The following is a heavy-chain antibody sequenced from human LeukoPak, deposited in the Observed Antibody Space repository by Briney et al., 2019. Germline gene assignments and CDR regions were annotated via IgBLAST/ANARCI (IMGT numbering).Heavy chain of an antibody. CDR2: IYYSGTT. V-gene: IGHV4-31*03. CDR1: GGSISSGGYY. J-gene: IGHJ4*02. CDR3: ARHLSSGWSDY. D-gene: IGHD6-19*01. Sequence: PSQTLSLTCTVSGGSISSGGYYWSWIRQHPGKGLECIGFIYYSGTTYYNPSLKSRVTISLDTSKNQFSLRLSSVTAADTAVYYCARHLSSGWSDYWGQGTLVTVSS.